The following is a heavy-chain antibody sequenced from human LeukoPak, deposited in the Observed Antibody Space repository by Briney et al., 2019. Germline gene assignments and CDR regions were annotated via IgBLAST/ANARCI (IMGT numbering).Heavy chain of an antibody. CDR1: GGSFSVYY. CDR3: ARGRIQLWPRHHYYYMDV. Sequence: PSETLSLTCAVYGGSFSVYYWSWIRQPPGKGLEWIGEINHSGSTNYNPSLKSRVTISVDTSKNQFSLKLSSVTAADTAVYYCARGRIQLWPRHHYYYMDVWGKGTTVTVSS. V-gene: IGHV4-34*01. J-gene: IGHJ6*03. D-gene: IGHD5-18*01. CDR2: INHSGST.